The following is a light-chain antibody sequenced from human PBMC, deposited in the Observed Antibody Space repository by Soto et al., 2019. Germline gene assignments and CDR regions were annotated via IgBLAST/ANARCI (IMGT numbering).Light chain of an antibody. CDR3: QQYNSYPYT. J-gene: IGKJ2*01. CDR2: KAS. Sequence: DIQMTQSPSTLSASVGDRVTITCRASQSISSWLAWYQQKPGRAPKLLIYKASSLESGVPSRFSGSGSGTEFTLTISSLQPDDFATYYCQQYNSYPYTFGQGTKLEIK. V-gene: IGKV1-5*03. CDR1: QSISSW.